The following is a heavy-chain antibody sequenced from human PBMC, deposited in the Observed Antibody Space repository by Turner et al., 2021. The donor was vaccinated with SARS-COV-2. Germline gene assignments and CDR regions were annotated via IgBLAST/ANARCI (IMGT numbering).Heavy chain of an antibody. V-gene: IGHV1-24*01. CDR1: ENTLTKLA. D-gene: IGHD2-21*02. J-gene: IGHJ3*01. CDR3: AKLGVTESLLIIDAFDR. Sequence: QVQVVQSGDEVKQPGASVKVSCKVSENTLTKLAIHWVRQSPGKGLEWMGVFDFENGETMNAQGFQGMLILTADTSTSTAYMEMSSLRSEDTAIYYCAKLGVTESLLIIDAFDRWGQGTWVTVSS. CDR2: FDFENGET.